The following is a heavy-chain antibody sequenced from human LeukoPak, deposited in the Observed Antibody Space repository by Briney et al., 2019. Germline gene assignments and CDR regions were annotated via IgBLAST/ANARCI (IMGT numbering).Heavy chain of an antibody. Sequence: GGSLRLSCAVSGFTFSSYSMSWVRQAPGKGLEWVSSISSSSSYIYYADSVKGRFTISRDNAKNSLYLQMNSLRGEDTAVYYCARDYDFWSGLDCWGQGTLVTVSS. CDR2: ISSSSSYI. V-gene: IGHV3-21*01. D-gene: IGHD3-3*01. CDR3: ARDYDFWSGLDC. CDR1: GFTFSSYS. J-gene: IGHJ4*02.